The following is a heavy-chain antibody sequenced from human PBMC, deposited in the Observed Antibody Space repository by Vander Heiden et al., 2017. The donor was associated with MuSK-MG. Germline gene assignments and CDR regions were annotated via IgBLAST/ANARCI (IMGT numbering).Heavy chain of an antibody. Sequence: QEQLVQSGAEVTKPGAPVKVSCQASGCTFTGYSIHWVRQAPGQGLEWMGWINPNSVATNYERKFQGRVTMTRDTSISTVYMELSRLRYDDTAVYFCARGPSTMIVVFSDAFHIWGQGTMVTVSS. CDR1: GCTFTGYS. J-gene: IGHJ3*02. CDR3: ARGPSTMIVVFSDAFHI. D-gene: IGHD3-22*01. V-gene: IGHV1-2*02. CDR2: INPNSVAT.